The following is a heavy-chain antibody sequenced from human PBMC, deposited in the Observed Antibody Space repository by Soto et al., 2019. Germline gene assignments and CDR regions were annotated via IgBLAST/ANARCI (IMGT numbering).Heavy chain of an antibody. CDR1: GFTLSSYW. J-gene: IGHJ3*02. CDR2: VKGDGSDT. V-gene: IGHV3-74*01. CDR3: ARAQWLADDAFDI. Sequence: GSLRLSCAASGFTLSSYWMHWVRQAPGKGLVWVSRVKGDGSDTTYADSVKGRFTISRDNTKNTLYLQMNSLRPEDTAVYYCARAQWLADDAFDIWGHGTMVTVSS. D-gene: IGHD6-19*01.